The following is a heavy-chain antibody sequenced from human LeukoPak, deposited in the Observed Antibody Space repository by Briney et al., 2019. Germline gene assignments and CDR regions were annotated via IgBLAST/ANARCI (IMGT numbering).Heavy chain of an antibody. V-gene: IGHV1-2*02. J-gene: IGHJ4*02. Sequence: ASVKVSCKASGYTFTNYAMHWVRQAPGQGLEWMGWITPGGGTNYPQKFQGRVAITWDTSITTAYMGLSRLTSDDPAVYYRARDRYGDGFAHFDSWGQGALVTVSS. D-gene: IGHD5-24*01. CDR2: ITPGGGT. CDR3: ARDRYGDGFAHFDS. CDR1: GYTFTNYA.